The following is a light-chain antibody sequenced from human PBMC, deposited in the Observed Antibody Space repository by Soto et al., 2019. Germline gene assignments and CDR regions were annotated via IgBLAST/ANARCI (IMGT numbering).Light chain of an antibody. Sequence: QTVVTQSPSASASLGASVKLTCTLSSGHSSYAIAWHQQQPEKGPRYLMKLSSDGSHSKGDGITDRFSGSSYGAERYLTISSLQSEDEADYYCQTWDTGARVVFGGGTKLTVL. J-gene: IGLJ2*01. CDR1: SGHSSYA. V-gene: IGLV4-69*01. CDR3: QTWDTGARVV. CDR2: LSSDGSH.